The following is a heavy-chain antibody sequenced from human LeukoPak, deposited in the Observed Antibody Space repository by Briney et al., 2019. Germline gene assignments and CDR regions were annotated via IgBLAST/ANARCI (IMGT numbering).Heavy chain of an antibody. J-gene: IGHJ6*04. V-gene: IGHV3-23*01. CDR2: ISDSGGRT. CDR1: GITLSNYG. CDR3: TTDGVDIGTDV. Sequence: GGSLRLSCAVSGITLSNYGMSWVRQAPGKGLEWVAGISDSGGRTNYADSVKGRFTISRDNPKNTLYLQMNSLRAEDTAVYYCTTDGVDIGTDVWGKGTTVTVSS. D-gene: IGHD5-12*01.